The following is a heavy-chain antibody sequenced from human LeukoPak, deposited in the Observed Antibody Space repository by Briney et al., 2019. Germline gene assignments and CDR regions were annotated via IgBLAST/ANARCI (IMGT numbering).Heavy chain of an antibody. V-gene: IGHV3-53*01. CDR2: IYSGGST. D-gene: IGHD1-26*01. J-gene: IGHJ6*04. CDR3: ASAPTTDYYYGMDV. CDR1: GFTVSSNY. Sequence: GGSLRHSCAASGFTVSSNYMSWVRQAPGKGLEWVSVIYSGGSTYYADSVKGRFTISRDNSKNTLYLQMSSLRAEDTAVYYCASAPTTDYYYGMDVWGKGTTVTVSS.